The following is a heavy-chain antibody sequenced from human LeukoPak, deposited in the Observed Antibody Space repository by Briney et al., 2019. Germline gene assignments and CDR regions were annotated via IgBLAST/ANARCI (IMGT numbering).Heavy chain of an antibody. CDR1: GGSISSYY. CDR3: ARGLGYSSSLFDP. V-gene: IGHV4-59*01. J-gene: IGHJ5*02. D-gene: IGHD6-13*01. CDR2: IYYSGST. Sequence: SETLSLTCTVSGGSISSYYWSWIRQPPGKGLEWIGYIYYSGSTNYNPSLKSRVTISVDTSKNQFSLKLSSVTAADTAVYYCARGLGYSSSLFDPWGQGTLVTVSS.